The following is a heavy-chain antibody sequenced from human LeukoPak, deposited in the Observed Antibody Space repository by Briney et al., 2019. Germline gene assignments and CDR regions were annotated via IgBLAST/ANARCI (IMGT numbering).Heavy chain of an antibody. CDR3: AKDSGQRGDYFDY. CDR1: GFTFSYSA. V-gene: IGHV3-23*01. J-gene: IGHJ4*02. CDR2: INGNGVIT. Sequence: SGGSLRLSCEASGFTFSYSAMSWVRQAPGKGLEWVSAINGNGVITYYADSVKGRFTISRDNSKNTLYLQMNSLRAEDTAIYFWAKDSGQRGDYFDYWGQGTLVTVSS. D-gene: IGHD3-10*01.